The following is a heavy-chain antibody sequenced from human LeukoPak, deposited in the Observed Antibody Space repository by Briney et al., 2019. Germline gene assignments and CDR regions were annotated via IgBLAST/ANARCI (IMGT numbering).Heavy chain of an antibody. CDR1: GGSISSYY. Sequence: SETLSLTCTVSGGSISSYYWSWIRQPPGVGLEWIGYIYYSGTTNYNPSLKSRVTISVDTSKNQFSLKLSSVTAADTAVYYCARSGGDRVEMPTIIDYWGQGTLVTVSS. J-gene: IGHJ4*02. D-gene: IGHD5-24*01. CDR3: ARSGGDRVEMPTIIDY. V-gene: IGHV4-59*01. CDR2: IYYSGTT.